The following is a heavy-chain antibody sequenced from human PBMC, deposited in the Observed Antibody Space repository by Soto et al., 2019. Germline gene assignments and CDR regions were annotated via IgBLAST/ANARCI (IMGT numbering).Heavy chain of an antibody. Sequence: QVQLVQSGAEVEKPGASVTVSCKASGYSFSQYYLHWVRQAPGQGPEWMGWINPNSGATKYAQKFHGRVTKTRDPSVRTAFMELKWLQSDDTAVYYCARESGGATATLDYYYFYMDVWGRGTTVTVSS. J-gene: IGHJ6*03. V-gene: IGHV1-2*02. D-gene: IGHD5-12*01. CDR2: INPNSGAT. CDR3: ARESGGATATLDYYYFYMDV. CDR1: GYSFSQYY.